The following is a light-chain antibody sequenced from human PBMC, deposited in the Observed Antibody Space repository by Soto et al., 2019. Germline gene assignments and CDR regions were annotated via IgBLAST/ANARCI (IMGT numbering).Light chain of an antibody. Sequence: QSVLTQPASVSGSPGQSITFSCTGTSSDVGGYNYVYWYQQHPGKAPKLMIYDVSNRPSGVSNRFSGSKSGNTASLTISGLQAEDEADYYCSSYTSSSTYVFGTGTKVTVL. CDR3: SSYTSSSTYV. CDR2: DVS. V-gene: IGLV2-14*01. CDR1: SSDVGGYNY. J-gene: IGLJ1*01.